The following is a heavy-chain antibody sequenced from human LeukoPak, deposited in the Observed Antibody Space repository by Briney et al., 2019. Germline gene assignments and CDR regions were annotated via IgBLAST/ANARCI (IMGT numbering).Heavy chain of an antibody. CDR2: ISDDGSYT. J-gene: IGHJ4*02. CDR1: GFSFSSHW. D-gene: IGHD2-21*01. V-gene: IGHV3-74*01. CDR3: ASFGISWRSSY. Sequence: QPGGSLRLSCAASGFSFSSHWVHWVRQAPGKGLVWVSRISDDGSYTSNVDSVKGRFTISRDNVNIMLYLHMNSLRAEDTAVYYCASFGISWRSSYWGQGTLVTVSS.